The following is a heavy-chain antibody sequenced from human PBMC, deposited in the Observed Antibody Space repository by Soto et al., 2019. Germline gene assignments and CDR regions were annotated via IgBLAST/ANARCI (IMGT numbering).Heavy chain of an antibody. Sequence: QVQLQESGPGLVKPSQTLSLTCTVSGGSISSGNYYWSWIRQPPGKGLEWIGFISYSGSTYYNLSLKSRITISVDTSKTQFSLHLSFVTAADPAVYYCATLGTPATRIYDFDFWGQGTLVTVSS. CDR2: ISYSGST. V-gene: IGHV4-30-4*01. J-gene: IGHJ4*02. CDR3: ATLGTPATRIYDFDF. D-gene: IGHD2-15*01. CDR1: GGSISSGNYY.